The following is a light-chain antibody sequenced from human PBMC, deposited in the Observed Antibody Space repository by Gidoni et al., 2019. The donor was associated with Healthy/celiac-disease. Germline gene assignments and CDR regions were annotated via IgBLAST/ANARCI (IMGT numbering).Light chain of an antibody. J-gene: IGKJ4*01. Sequence: QSPPSLSTSVGVRVTITCRASQGIRNDLGWYQQKPGKAPKLLIYAASSLQSGVPSRFSGSGSGTDFTLTISSLQPEDFATYYCLQDYNYPFTFGGGTKVEIK. CDR3: LQDYNYPFT. CDR1: QGIRND. V-gene: IGKV1-6*01. CDR2: AAS.